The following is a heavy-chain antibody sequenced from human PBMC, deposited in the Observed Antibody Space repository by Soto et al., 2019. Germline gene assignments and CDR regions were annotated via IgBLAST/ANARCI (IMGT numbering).Heavy chain of an antibody. J-gene: IGHJ3*02. CDR3: ARDSRRGSGYLNDAFDI. CDR2: IIPIFGTA. CDR1: GGTFSSYA. V-gene: IGHV1-69*13. Sequence: SVKVSCKASGGTFSSYAISWVRQAPGQGLEWMGGIIPIFGTANYAQKFQGRVTITADESTSTAYMELSSLRSEDTAVYYCARDSRRGSGYLNDAFDIWGQGTTVTVSS. D-gene: IGHD3-22*01.